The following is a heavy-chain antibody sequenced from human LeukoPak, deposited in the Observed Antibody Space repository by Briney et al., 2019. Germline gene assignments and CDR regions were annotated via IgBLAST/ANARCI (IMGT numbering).Heavy chain of an antibody. CDR3: ARYGYGGGFDY. CDR2: ISSSSNTI. V-gene: IGHV3-48*04. J-gene: IGHJ4*02. CDR1: GFTFSSYS. Sequence: GGSLRLSCAASGFTFSSYSMNWVRQAPGKGLEWVSYISSSSNTIYYADSVKGRFTISRDNAKNSLYLQMNSLRAEDTAVYYCARYGYGGGFDYWGQGTLVTVSS. D-gene: IGHD5-18*01.